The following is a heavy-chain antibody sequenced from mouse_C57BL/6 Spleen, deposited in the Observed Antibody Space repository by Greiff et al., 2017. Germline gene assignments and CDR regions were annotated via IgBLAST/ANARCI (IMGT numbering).Heavy chain of an antibody. CDR1: GYTFTSYW. CDR3: ARYYYGSSYNYCDY. D-gene: IGHD1-1*01. V-gene: IGHV1-55*01. CDR2: IYPGSGST. J-gene: IGHJ2*01. Sequence: QVQLQQPGAELVKPGASVKMSCKASGYTFTSYWITWVKQRPGQGLEWIGDIYPGSGSTNYNEKFKSKATLTVDTSSSTAYMQLSSLTSEDSAVYYCARYYYGSSYNYCDYWGQGTTLTVSS.